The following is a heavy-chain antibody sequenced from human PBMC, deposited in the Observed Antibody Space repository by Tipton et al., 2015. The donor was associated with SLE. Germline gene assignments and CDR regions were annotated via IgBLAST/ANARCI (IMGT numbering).Heavy chain of an antibody. D-gene: IGHD3-9*01. Sequence: TLSLTCTVSGGSISSGGYYWSWIRQHPGKGLEWIGYIYYSGSTYYNPSLKSRVTISVDTSKNQFSLKLSSVTAADTAVYYCARPYYDILTGSSRDWYFDYWGQGTLVTVSS. CDR2: IYYSGST. CDR3: ARPYYDILTGSSRDWYFDY. V-gene: IGHV4-31*03. J-gene: IGHJ4*02. CDR1: GGSISSGGYY.